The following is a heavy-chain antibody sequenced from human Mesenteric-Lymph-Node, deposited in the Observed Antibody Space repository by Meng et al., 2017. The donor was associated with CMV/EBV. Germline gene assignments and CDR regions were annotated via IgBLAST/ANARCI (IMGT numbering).Heavy chain of an antibody. CDR2: IFHSGNT. CDR3: ARFPTYCSSTSCNNWLDP. J-gene: IGHJ5*02. D-gene: IGHD2-2*01. Sequence: SETLSLTCTVSGDSISDYYWTWIRQPPGRELEWIGYIFHSGNTKYNPSLKSRVTMSMDTSRNQFSLTLTSVTAADTAVYYCARFPTYCSSTSCNNWLDPWGQGTLVTVSS. CDR1: GDSISDYY. V-gene: IGHV4-59*01.